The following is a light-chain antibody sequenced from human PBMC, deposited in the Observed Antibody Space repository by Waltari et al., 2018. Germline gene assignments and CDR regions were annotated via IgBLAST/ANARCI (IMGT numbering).Light chain of an antibody. CDR1: TGAVTSGHY. V-gene: IGLV7-46*01. CDR2: DTS. Sequence: QAVVTQEPSLTVSPGCTVTLTCGSSTGAVTSGHYPYWFQQKPGQAPRTLIYDTSNKHSWSPARFSGSLLGGKAALTLSGAQPEDEAEYYCLLSYSGARVVFGGGTKLTVL. J-gene: IGLJ2*01. CDR3: LLSYSGARVV.